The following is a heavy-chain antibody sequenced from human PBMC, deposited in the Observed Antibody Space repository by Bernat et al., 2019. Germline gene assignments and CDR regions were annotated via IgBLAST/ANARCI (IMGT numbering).Heavy chain of an antibody. D-gene: IGHD5-18*01. CDR1: GFTFSSYA. V-gene: IGHV3-30-3*01. J-gene: IGHJ5*02. CDR3: ARDQVFEISYGLFDP. CDR2: ISYDGSNK. Sequence: QVQLVESGGGVVQPGRSLRLSCAASGFTFSSYAMHWVRQAPGKGLEWVAVISYDGSNKYYADSVKGRFTISRDNSKNTLYLQMNSLRAEDTAVYYCARDQVFEISYGLFDPWGQGTLVTVSS.